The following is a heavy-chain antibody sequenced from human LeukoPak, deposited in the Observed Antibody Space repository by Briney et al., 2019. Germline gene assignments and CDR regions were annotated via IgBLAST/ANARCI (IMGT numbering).Heavy chain of an antibody. D-gene: IGHD2-15*01. CDR1: GFTFSDAW. CDR3: TTRRQDGW. J-gene: IGHJ4*02. V-gene: IGHV3-15*01. Sequence: GGSLRLSCVSSGFTFSDAWMSWVRQAPGKGLEWVGRIKSKSDGGTIDYAAPVKGRFTISRDDSRNTLYLQMNSLKTEDTAVYYCTTRRQDGWWGQGTLVTVS. CDR2: IKSKSDGGTI.